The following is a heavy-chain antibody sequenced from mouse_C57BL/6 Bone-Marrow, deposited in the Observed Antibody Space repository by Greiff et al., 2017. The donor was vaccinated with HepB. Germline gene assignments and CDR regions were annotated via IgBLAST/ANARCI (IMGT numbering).Heavy chain of an antibody. J-gene: IGHJ3*01. CDR2: IDPSDSYT. CDR1: GYTFTSYW. Sequence: QVQLQQSGAELVKPGASVKLSCKASGYTFTSYWMQWVKQRPGQGLEWIGEIDPSDSYTNYNQKLKGKATLTVDTSSSTAYMQLSSLTSEDSAVYYCARVQRSFAYWGQGTLVTVSA. CDR3: ARVQRSFAY. V-gene: IGHV1-50*01.